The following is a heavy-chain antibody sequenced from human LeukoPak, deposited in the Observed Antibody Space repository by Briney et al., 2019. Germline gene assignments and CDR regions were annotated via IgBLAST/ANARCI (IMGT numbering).Heavy chain of an antibody. V-gene: IGHV1-69*13. CDR1: GGTFSIYA. J-gene: IGHJ4*02. CDR3: ARGSGDSSGYDLPKPYSY. CDR2: IIPIFGTA. Sequence: ASVTVSCTASGGTFSIYAISWVRQAPGQGLEWMGGIIPIFGTANYAQKFQGRVTITADESTNTAYMELRSLRSEDTAVYYCARGSGDSSGYDLPKPYSYWGQGTLVTVSS. D-gene: IGHD5-12*01.